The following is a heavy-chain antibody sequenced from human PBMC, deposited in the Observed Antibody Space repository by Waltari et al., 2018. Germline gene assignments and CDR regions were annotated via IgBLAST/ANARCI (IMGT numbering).Heavy chain of an antibody. V-gene: IGHV3-48*04. D-gene: IGHD4-17*01. CDR2: ISSSSSTI. J-gene: IGHJ4*02. CDR3: ARDLDYGGNGYFDY. Sequence: EVQLVESGGGLVQHGGSLRLSCAASGFTFSSYSMNWVHQAPGKGLEWVSYISSSSSTIYYADSVKGRFTISRDNAKNSLYLQMNSLRAEDTAVYYCARDLDYGGNGYFDYWGQGTLVTVSS. CDR1: GFTFSSYS.